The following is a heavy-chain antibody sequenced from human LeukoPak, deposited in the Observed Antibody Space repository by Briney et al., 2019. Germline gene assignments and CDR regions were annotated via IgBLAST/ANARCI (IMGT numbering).Heavy chain of an antibody. V-gene: IGHV1-2*02. CDR3: ARGHIVVVPAAIGY. Sequence: ASVKVSCKASGYTFTGYYMHWVRRAPGQGLEWMGWINPNSGGTNYAQKFQGRVTMTRDTSISTAYMELSRLRSDDTAVYYCARGHIVVVPAAIGYWGQGTLVTVSS. CDR2: INPNSGGT. J-gene: IGHJ4*02. CDR1: GYTFTGYY. D-gene: IGHD2-2*02.